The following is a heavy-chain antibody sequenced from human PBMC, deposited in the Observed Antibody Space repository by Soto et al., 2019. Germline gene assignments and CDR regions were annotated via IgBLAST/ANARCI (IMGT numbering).Heavy chain of an antibody. V-gene: IGHV1-69*12. CDR2: IIPIFGTA. CDR3: ARAKGGGGYNGGY. CDR1: GGTFSSYA. D-gene: IGHD6-25*01. J-gene: IGHJ4*02. Sequence: QVQLVQSGAEVKKPGSSVKVSCKASGGTFSSYAISWVRQAPGQGLEWMGGIIPIFGTANYAQKFQGRVTIIADESTRTAYMELSRLSSEDTAVYYCARAKGGGGYNGGYWGQGTLVTVSS.